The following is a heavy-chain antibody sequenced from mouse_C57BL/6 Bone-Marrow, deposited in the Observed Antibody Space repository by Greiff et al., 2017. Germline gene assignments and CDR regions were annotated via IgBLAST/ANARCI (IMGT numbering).Heavy chain of an antibody. D-gene: IGHD2-5*01. V-gene: IGHV1-55*01. CDR1: GYTFTSYW. J-gene: IGHJ1*03. Sequence: QVQLQQPGAELVKPGASVKMSCKASGYTFTSYWITWVKQRPGQGLEWIGDIYPGSGSTNYNEKFKSKATLIVDTSSSTAYMQPGSLTSEDSAVYDCARPYYSNYWYFDVWGKGTTVTVSS. CDR2: IYPGSGST. CDR3: ARPYYSNYWYFDV.